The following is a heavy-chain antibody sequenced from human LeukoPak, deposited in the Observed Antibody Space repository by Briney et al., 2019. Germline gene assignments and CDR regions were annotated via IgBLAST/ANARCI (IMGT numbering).Heavy chain of an antibody. D-gene: IGHD5-24*01. Sequence: ASVKVSCKASGGTFSSYAISWVRQAPGQGLEWMGGIIPIFGTANYAQRIQGRVTITADESTSTAYMELSSLRSEDTAVYYCARSRDGYNYFDYWGQGTLVTVSS. CDR2: IIPIFGTA. V-gene: IGHV1-69*13. CDR1: GGTFSSYA. CDR3: ARSRDGYNYFDY. J-gene: IGHJ4*02.